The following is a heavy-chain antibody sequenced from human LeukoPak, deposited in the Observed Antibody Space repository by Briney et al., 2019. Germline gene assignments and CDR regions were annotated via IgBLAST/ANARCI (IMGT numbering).Heavy chain of an antibody. V-gene: IGHV3-30-3*01. CDR2: ISYDGSNK. CDR1: GFTFSSYA. D-gene: IGHD2-21*01. J-gene: IGHJ4*02. Sequence: PGGSLRLSCAASGFTFSSYAMHWVRQAPGKGLEWVAVISYDGSNKYYADSVKGRSTISRDNARNSLDLHMSSLGAEDTAVYYCAREGDGSRYYFDYWGQGILVTVSS. CDR3: AREGDGSRYYFDY.